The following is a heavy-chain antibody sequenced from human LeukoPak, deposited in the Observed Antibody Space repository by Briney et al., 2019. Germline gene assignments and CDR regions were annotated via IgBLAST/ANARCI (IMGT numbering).Heavy chain of an antibody. D-gene: IGHD4-4*01. CDR2: ISGSGGST. CDR3: AKYQRRDSTSVTIPFDY. Sequence: PGGSLRLSCAASGFTFSSYAMSWVRQAPGKGLEWVSAISGSGGSTYYADSVKGRFTISRDNSKSTLYLQMNSLRADDTAVYFCAKYQRRDSTSVTIPFDYWGQGTLVTVSS. J-gene: IGHJ4*02. V-gene: IGHV3-23*01. CDR1: GFTFSSYA.